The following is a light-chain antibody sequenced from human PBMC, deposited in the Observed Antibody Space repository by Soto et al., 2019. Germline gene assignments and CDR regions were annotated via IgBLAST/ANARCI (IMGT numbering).Light chain of an antibody. V-gene: IGKV3-20*01. CDR3: QQHGTSSRT. CDR1: QSVSSRY. Sequence: EIVLTQSPGTLSLSPGERATLSCRASQSVSSRYLGWYQQKPGQAPRLLIYGASSRATGIPDRFSGSGSGTDFTLTISRLEPADFAVYYCQQHGTSSRTFSQGPKLEIK. J-gene: IGKJ2*01. CDR2: GAS.